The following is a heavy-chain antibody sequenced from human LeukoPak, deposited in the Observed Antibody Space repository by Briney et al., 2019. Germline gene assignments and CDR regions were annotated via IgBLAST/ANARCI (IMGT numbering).Heavy chain of an antibody. V-gene: IGHV3-21*01. CDR2: ISSSSSYI. J-gene: IGHJ4*02. D-gene: IGHD3-10*01. CDR1: GFTFSSYS. Sequence: PGGSLRLSCAASGFTFSSYSMNWVRQAPGKGLEWVSSISSSSSYIYYADSVKGRFTISRDNAKNSLYLQMNSLRAEDTAVYYCAKDARQGMVRQRFDYWGQGTLVTVSS. CDR3: AKDARQGMVRQRFDY.